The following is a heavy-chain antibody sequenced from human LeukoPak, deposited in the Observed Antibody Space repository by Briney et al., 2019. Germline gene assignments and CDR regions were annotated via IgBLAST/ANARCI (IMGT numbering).Heavy chain of an antibody. CDR1: GYTFTGYY. CDR3: ARGTGDGFDL. Sequence: GASVKVSCKASGYTFTGYYMHWVRQAPGQGLEWMGWISTYNGNTNYAQKLQGRVTMTTDTSTNTAYMELRSLRSDDTAVYYCARGTGDGFDLWGRGTLVTVSS. D-gene: IGHD7-27*01. V-gene: IGHV1-18*04. J-gene: IGHJ2*01. CDR2: ISTYNGNT.